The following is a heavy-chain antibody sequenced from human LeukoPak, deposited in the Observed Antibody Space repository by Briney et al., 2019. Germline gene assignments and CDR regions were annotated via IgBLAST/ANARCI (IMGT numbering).Heavy chain of an antibody. Sequence: SVKVSCKASGGTFSSYAISWVRQAPGQGLEWMGGIIPIFGTANYAQKFQGRVTITADKSTSTAYMELSSLRSEDTAVYYCARELEDGHYYYGMDVWGKGTTATVSS. CDR3: ARELEDGHYYYGMDV. CDR1: GGTFSSYA. V-gene: IGHV1-69*06. J-gene: IGHJ6*04. D-gene: IGHD5-24*01. CDR2: IIPIFGTA.